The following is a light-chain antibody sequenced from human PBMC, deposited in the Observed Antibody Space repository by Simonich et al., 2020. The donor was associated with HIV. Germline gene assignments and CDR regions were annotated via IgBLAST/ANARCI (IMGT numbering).Light chain of an antibody. CDR3: QAWDSSTVV. Sequence: SYELTQPPSVSVSPGQTASIPCSGEKLGDKYACWYQQKPGQSPVLVIYQYSKRPSGVPERFSGSNSGNTATLTISGTQAMDEADYYCQAWDSSTVVFGGGTKLTVL. J-gene: IGLJ2*01. CDR1: KLGDKY. V-gene: IGLV3-1*01. CDR2: QYS.